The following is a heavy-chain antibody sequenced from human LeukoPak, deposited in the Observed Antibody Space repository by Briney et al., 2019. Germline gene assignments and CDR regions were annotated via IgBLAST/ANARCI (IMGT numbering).Heavy chain of an antibody. Sequence: PSETLSLTCTVSGYSISSGYYWGWIRQPPGKGLEWIGSIYHSGSTYYNPSLKSRVTISVDMSKNQFSLKLSSVTAADTAVYYCARDRYYDSSGRSYWYFDLWGRGTLVTVSS. D-gene: IGHD3-22*01. J-gene: IGHJ2*01. CDR2: IYHSGST. CDR1: GYSISSGYY. CDR3: ARDRYYDSSGRSYWYFDL. V-gene: IGHV4-38-2*02.